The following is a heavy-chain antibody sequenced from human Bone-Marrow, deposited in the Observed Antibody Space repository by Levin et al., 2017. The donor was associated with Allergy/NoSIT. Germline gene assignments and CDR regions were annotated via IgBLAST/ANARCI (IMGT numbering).Heavy chain of an antibody. D-gene: IGHD3-9*01. J-gene: IGHJ6*03. CDR3: AKDLGPVEEGYDILTGYYRPRYYYYMDV. Sequence: GESLKISCAASGFTFSSYAMSWVRQAPGKGLEWVSAISGSGGSTYYADSVKGRFTISRDNSKNTLYLQMNSLRAEDTAVYYCAKDLGPVEEGYDILTGYYRPRYYYYMDVWGKGTTVTVSS. CDR2: ISGSGGST. V-gene: IGHV3-23*01. CDR1: GFTFSSYA.